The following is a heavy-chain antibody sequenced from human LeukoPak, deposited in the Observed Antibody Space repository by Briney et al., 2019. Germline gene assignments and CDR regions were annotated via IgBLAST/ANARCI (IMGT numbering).Heavy chain of an antibody. CDR1: GFTFSSYA. Sequence: GGSLRLSCAASGFTFSSYAMSWVRQAPGKGLEWVSSISGSGGSTYYADSVKGRFTISRDNSKNTLYLQMNSLRAEDTAVYYCAKEGEDYSSSWTDLDYWGQGTLVTVSS. V-gene: IGHV3-23*01. D-gene: IGHD6-13*01. CDR2: ISGSGGST. J-gene: IGHJ4*02. CDR3: AKEGEDYSSSWTDLDY.